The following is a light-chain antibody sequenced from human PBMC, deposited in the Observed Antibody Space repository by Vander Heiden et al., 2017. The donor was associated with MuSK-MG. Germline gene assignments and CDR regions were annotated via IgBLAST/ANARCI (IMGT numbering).Light chain of an antibody. V-gene: IGLV3-21*02. CDR1: SIGSKS. Sequence: SYVLTQPPSVSVAPGQTARITCGGSSIGSKSVHWNQQKPGQAPVLVVYDDSDRPSGSPERFSGSNSGNTATLTISRVEAGDEADDYCQVWDSSSDHPVVFGGGTKLTVL. CDR2: DDS. J-gene: IGLJ2*01. CDR3: QVWDSSSDHPVV.